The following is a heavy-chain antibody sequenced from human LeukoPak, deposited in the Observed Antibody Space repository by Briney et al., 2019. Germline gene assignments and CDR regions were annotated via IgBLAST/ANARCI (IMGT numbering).Heavy chain of an antibody. J-gene: IGHJ5*02. D-gene: IGHD3-10*01. Sequence: PSETLSLTCTVSGGSISSYYWSWIRQPPGKGLEWIGYIYYSGSTNYNPSLKSRVTISVDTSKNQFSLKLSSVTAADTAVYYCARRGFRNWFDPWGQGTLVTVSS. V-gene: IGHV4-59*08. CDR1: GGSISSYY. CDR3: ARRGFRNWFDP. CDR2: IYYSGST.